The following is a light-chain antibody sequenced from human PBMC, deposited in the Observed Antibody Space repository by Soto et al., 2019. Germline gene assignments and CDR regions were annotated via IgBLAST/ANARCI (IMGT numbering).Light chain of an antibody. CDR1: QSVSSSD. CDR3: QQYGDSPLT. Sequence: EIVLTQSPGTLSLSPGERATPSCRASQSVSSSDLAWYQQKPGQAPRLLIYGASSRATGIPDRFSGSRSGTDFTLTISRLEPEDFAVYYCQQYGDSPLTFGPGTKVDIK. V-gene: IGKV3-20*01. J-gene: IGKJ3*01. CDR2: GAS.